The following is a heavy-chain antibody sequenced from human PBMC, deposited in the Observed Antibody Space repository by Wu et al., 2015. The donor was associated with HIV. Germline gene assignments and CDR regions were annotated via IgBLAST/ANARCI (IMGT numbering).Heavy chain of an antibody. D-gene: IGHD3-9*01. CDR1: GGGFNSYA. CDR3: ARGLRDILTGYYSAFDY. V-gene: IGHV1-69*05. J-gene: IGHJ4*02. Sequence: QVQLVQSGPEVKNPGSSVKVSCKASGGGFNSYAISWVRQAPGQGLEWMGGVIPVIGTPNFSQKFQGRVTITSDESTATVYMEMSTLRPEDTAVYYCARGLRDILTGYYSAFDYWGQGTLVIISS. CDR2: VIPVIGTP.